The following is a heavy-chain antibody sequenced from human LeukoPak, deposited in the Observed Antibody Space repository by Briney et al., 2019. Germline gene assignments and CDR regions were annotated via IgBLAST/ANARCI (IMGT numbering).Heavy chain of an antibody. CDR3: SGRVGHVPAASSFWYFDL. CDR2: IYYSGST. J-gene: IGHJ2*01. D-gene: IGHD2-2*01. CDR1: GGSISSSSYY. V-gene: IGHV4-39*01. Sequence: SQTLSLTCTVSGGSISSSSYYWGWIRQPPGKVLEWIGSIYYSGSTYYNPSLKSRVTISVDTSKDQFSLKLSSVTAADTAVYYCSGRVGHVPAASSFWYFDLWGRGTLVTVSS.